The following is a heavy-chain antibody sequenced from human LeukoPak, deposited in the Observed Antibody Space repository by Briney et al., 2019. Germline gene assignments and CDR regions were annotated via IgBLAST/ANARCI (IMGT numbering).Heavy chain of an antibody. CDR3: AKQDIAVVPASFFFKTEFDF. CDR1: GFSFSTYG. J-gene: IGHJ4*02. D-gene: IGHD2-2*01. CDR2: ISYDGANK. Sequence: GGSLRLSCAASGFSFSTYGMHWVRQAPGKGLEWVAVISYDGANKYYADSVKGRFTISRDNSKNTLYLQMNTLRAEDTAVYYCAKQDIAVVPASFFFKTEFDFWGQGALVIVSS. V-gene: IGHV3-30*18.